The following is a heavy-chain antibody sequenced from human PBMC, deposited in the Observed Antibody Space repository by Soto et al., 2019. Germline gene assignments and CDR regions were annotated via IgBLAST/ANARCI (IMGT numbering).Heavy chain of an antibody. Sequence: PSETLSLTCAVYGGSFSGYYWSWIRQPPGKGLEWIGEINHSGSTNYNPSLKSRVTISVDTSKNQFSLKLSSVTAADTAVYYCARRSHRYFPYWGQGTLVTVS. CDR2: INHSGST. J-gene: IGHJ4*02. V-gene: IGHV4-34*01. D-gene: IGHD3-9*01. CDR1: GGSFSGYY. CDR3: ARRSHRYFPY.